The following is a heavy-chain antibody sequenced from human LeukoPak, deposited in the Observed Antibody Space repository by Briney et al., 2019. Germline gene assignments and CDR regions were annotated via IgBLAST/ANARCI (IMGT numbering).Heavy chain of an antibody. D-gene: IGHD2-15*01. CDR3: ARVSLGYCSGGTCYFQDH. CDR1: GYTFTNYD. J-gene: IGHJ4*02. Sequence: ASVKVSCKAAGYTFTNYDINWVRRATGQGLEWMGWMNPNSGNTGYAQKFQGRVTMTRSTSISTAYMELSSLTSEDTAVYYCARVSLGYCSGGTCYFQDHWGQGTLVTVSS. CDR2: MNPNSGNT. V-gene: IGHV1-8*01.